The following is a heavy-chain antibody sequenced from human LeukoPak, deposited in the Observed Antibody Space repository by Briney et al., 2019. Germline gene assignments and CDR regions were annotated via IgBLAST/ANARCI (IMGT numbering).Heavy chain of an antibody. Sequence: SQTLSLTCTVSGGSISSGGYYWSWIRQHPGKGLEWIGYIYYSGSTYYNPSLKSRVTISVDTSKNQFSLKLSSVTAADTAVYYCARGGTTVTTLGWFDPWGREPWSPSPQ. D-gene: IGHD4-17*01. J-gene: IGHJ5*02. CDR3: ARGGTTVTTLGWFDP. V-gene: IGHV4-31*03. CDR1: GGSISSGGYY. CDR2: IYYSGST.